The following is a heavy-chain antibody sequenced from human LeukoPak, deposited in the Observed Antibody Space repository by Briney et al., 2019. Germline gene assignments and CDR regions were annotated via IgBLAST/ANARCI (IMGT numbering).Heavy chain of an antibody. D-gene: IGHD2-2*01. V-gene: IGHV1-2*06. CDR2: INPNSGGT. CDR3: ARVLVPAAIGYYYYMDV. Sequence: ASVKVSCKASGYTFTGYYMHWVRQAPGQGLEWMGRINPNSGGTNYAQKFQGRVTMTRDTSISTAYMELSRLRSGDTAVYYCARVLVPAAIGYYYYMDVWGKGTTVTVSS. CDR1: GYTFTGYY. J-gene: IGHJ6*03.